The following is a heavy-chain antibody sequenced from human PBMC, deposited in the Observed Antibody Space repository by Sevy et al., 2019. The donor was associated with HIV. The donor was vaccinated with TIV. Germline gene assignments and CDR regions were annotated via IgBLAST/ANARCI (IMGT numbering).Heavy chain of an antibody. D-gene: IGHD3-10*01. CDR3: VKVAGSGTYYSRDSDY. CDR1: GFTFTSQA. CDR2: ISSSGAST. Sequence: GGSLRLSCAASGFTFTSQAMSWVRQAPGKGLEWVSGISSSGASTYYAESAKGRFTISRDNSKNTLYLQMNSLRAEDTALYYCVKVAGSGTYYSRDSDYWGQGTLVTVSS. J-gene: IGHJ4*02. V-gene: IGHV3-23*01.